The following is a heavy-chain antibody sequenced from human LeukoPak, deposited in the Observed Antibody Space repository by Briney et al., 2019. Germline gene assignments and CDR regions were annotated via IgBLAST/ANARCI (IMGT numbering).Heavy chain of an antibody. CDR2: IYYSGST. CDR1: GGSISSSSYY. V-gene: IGHV4-39*01. Sequence: SETLSLTCTASGGSISSSSYYWGWIRQPPGKGLEWIGSIYYSGSTYYNPSLKSRVTISVDTSKNQFSLKLSSVTAADTAVYYCARHGHAPRIAAAGLFDYWGQGTLVTVSS. CDR3: ARHGHAPRIAAAGLFDY. D-gene: IGHD6-13*01. J-gene: IGHJ4*02.